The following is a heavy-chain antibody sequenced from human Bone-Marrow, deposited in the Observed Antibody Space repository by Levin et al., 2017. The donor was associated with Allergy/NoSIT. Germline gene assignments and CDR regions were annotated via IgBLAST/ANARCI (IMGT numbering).Heavy chain of an antibody. V-gene: IGHV3-7*01. CDR2: IKQDGSEK. Sequence: GGSLRLSCAASGFTFSSYWMSWVRQAPGKGLEWVANIKQDGSEKYYVDSVKGRFTISRDNAKNSLYLQMNSLRAEDTAVYYCARDALTSSSWYTESYYYGMDVWGQGTTVTVSS. J-gene: IGHJ6*02. CDR1: GFTFSSYW. D-gene: IGHD6-13*01. CDR3: ARDALTSSSWYTESYYYGMDV.